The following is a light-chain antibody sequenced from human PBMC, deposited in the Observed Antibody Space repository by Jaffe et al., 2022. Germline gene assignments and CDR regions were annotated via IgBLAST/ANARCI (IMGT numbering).Light chain of an antibody. V-gene: IGLV2-11*01. CDR2: DVT. Sequence: QSALTQPRSVSGSPGQSVTISCTGTSSDVGRYNFVSWYQQHPGKAPKFIIYDVTKRPSGVPGRFSGSKSGNTASLTISGLQAEDEADYYCCSYAGSFTWVFGGGTKLTVL. CDR1: SSDVGRYNF. CDR3: CSYAGSFTWV. J-gene: IGLJ3*02.